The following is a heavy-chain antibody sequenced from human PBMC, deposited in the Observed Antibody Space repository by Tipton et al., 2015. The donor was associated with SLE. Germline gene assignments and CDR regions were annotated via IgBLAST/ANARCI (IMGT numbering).Heavy chain of an antibody. D-gene: IGHD2-8*02. V-gene: IGHV1-18*01. Sequence: QVQLVQSGPEVKKPGASVKVSCKASGYTFTSYGISWVRQAPGQGLEWMGWISAYNCNKNYAQKLQGRVTMTKDTSTNTAYMELRSLRSDYTAVYYCSRGPPGAAGSYVDYWGQRSLLTFSS. J-gene: IGHJ4*02. CDR1: GYTFTSYG. CDR3: SRGPPGAAGSYVDY. CDR2: ISAYNCNK.